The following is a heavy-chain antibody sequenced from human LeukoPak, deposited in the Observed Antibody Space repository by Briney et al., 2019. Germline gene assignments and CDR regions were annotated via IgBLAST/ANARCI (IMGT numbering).Heavy chain of an antibody. J-gene: IGHJ4*02. Sequence: SETLSLTCTVSNGSISIYYWSWVRQPAGKGLEWIGRISASGSTNYNPSLKSRVAMSLDTSKNQFSLKPSSVTAADTAVYYCAREITVTRPFDYWGPGTLVTVPS. V-gene: IGHV4-4*07. CDR1: NGSISIYY. CDR3: AREITVTRPFDY. D-gene: IGHD4-17*01. CDR2: ISASGST.